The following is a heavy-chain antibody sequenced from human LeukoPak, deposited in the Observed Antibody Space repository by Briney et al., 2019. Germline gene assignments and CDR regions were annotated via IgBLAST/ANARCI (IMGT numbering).Heavy chain of an antibody. CDR2: IYYSGST. D-gene: IGHD6-19*01. V-gene: IGHV4-61*01. CDR1: GGSVGSGSYY. Sequence: SETLSLTCTVSGGSVGSGSYYWSWIRQPPGKGLEWIGYIYYSGSTNYNPSLKSRVTISVDTSKNQFSLKLSSVTAADTAVYYCARVGGGASGWYGKHFDYWGQGTLVTVSS. J-gene: IGHJ4*02. CDR3: ARVGGGASGWYGKHFDY.